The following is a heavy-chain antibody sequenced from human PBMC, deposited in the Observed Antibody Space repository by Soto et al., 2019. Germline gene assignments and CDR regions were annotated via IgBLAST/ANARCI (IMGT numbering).Heavy chain of an antibody. V-gene: IGHV1-69*13. CDR2: IIPIFGTA. D-gene: IGHD3-10*01. Sequence: SVKVSCKASGGTFSSYAISWVRQAPGQGLEWMGGIIPIFGTATYAQKFQARVTITADESTSTAYMELSSLRSEDTAVYYCARGSTRRFGEPVDYWGQGTLVTVSS. J-gene: IGHJ4*02. CDR1: GGTFSSYA. CDR3: ARGSTRRFGEPVDY.